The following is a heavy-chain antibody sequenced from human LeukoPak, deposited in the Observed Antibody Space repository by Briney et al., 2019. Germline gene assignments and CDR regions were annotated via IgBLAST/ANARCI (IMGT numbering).Heavy chain of an antibody. CDR3: ARVSPYYYDSSGYYFARWFDP. D-gene: IGHD3-22*01. V-gene: IGHV1-18*01. Sequence: ASVKVSCKASGYTFTSYVISWVRQAPGQGLEWMGWISAYNGNTNYAQKLQGRVTMTTDTSTSTAYMELRSLRSDDTAVYYCARVSPYYYDSSGYYFARWFDPWGQGTLVTVSS. J-gene: IGHJ5*02. CDR1: GYTFTSYV. CDR2: ISAYNGNT.